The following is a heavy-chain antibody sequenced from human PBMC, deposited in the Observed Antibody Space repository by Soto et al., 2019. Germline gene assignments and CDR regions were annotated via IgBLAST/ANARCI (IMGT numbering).Heavy chain of an antibody. V-gene: IGHV1-3*05. D-gene: IGHD2-21*02. CDR3: ARAWVVVTAPDY. J-gene: IGHJ4*02. CDR2: INAGNGNT. Sequence: QVQLVQSGAEEKKPGASVKVSCKASGYTFTSYAMHWVRQAPGQRLEWMGWINAGNGNTKYSQKFQGRVTITRDTSASTAYTELSSMASEDTAVYYCARAWVVVTAPDYWGQGPLVTVSS. CDR1: GYTFTSYA.